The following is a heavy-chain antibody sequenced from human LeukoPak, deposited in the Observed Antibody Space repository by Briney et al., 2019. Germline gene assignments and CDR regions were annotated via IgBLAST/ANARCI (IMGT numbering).Heavy chain of an antibody. CDR2: INGDGSST. J-gene: IGHJ3*02. V-gene: IGHV3-74*01. Sequence: GGSLRLSCAASGITFSSYWMHWVRQAPGKGLVWVSRINGDGSSTTYADSVQGRFTISRDNAKSTLHLQMNSLRAEDTAVYYCAREKHDAFDIWGEGTMVTVSS. CDR3: AREKHDAFDI. CDR1: GITFSSYW.